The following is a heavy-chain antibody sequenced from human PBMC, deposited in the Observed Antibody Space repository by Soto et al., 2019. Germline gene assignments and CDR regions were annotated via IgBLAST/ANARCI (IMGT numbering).Heavy chain of an antibody. V-gene: IGHV4-59*12. CDR3: ARGTTEGMDV. CDR2: IYYGGST. J-gene: IGHJ6*02. Sequence: SETLSLTCTVSGGSMSSYYWSWIRQPPGKGLEWIGYIYYGGSTNYNPSLKSRVTISVDTSKNQFSLKLSSVTAADTAVYYCARGTTEGMDVWGQGTTVTVSS. CDR1: GGSMSSYY. D-gene: IGHD4-17*01.